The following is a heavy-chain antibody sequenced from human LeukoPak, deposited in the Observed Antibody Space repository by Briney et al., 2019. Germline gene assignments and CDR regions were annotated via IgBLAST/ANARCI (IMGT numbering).Heavy chain of an antibody. Sequence: PGGSLRLSCAASGFTFSSYAMSWVRQAPGKGLEWVSAISGSGGSTYYADSVKGRFTISRDNSKNTLYLQMNSLRAEDTAVYYCAKGISDYYYDSSGYPNYFDYWGQGTLVTVSS. D-gene: IGHD3-22*01. CDR2: ISGSGGST. J-gene: IGHJ4*02. V-gene: IGHV3-23*01. CDR1: GFTFSSYA. CDR3: AKGISDYYYDSSGYPNYFDY.